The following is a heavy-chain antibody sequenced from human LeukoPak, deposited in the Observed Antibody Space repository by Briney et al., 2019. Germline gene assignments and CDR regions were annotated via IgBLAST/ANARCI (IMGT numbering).Heavy chain of an antibody. CDR2: INHSGST. V-gene: IGHV4-34*01. D-gene: IGHD3-9*01. CDR3: ARDVYYDILTGYLAFDI. J-gene: IGHJ3*02. Sequence: SETLSLTCAVYGGSFSGYYWSWIRPPPGKGLEWIGEINHSGSTNYNPSLKSRVTISVDTSKNQFSLKLSSVTAADTAVYYCARDVYYDILTGYLAFDIWGQGTVVTVSS. CDR1: GGSFSGYY.